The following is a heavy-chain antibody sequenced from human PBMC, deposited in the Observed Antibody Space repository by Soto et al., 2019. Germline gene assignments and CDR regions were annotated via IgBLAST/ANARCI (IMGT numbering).Heavy chain of an antibody. D-gene: IGHD2-2*01. CDR2: MNPNSGNT. V-gene: IGHV1-8*01. CDR3: ARVGPLVLPDSLGFDP. CDR1: GYTFTSYD. J-gene: IGHJ5*02. Sequence: ASVKVSCKASGYTFTSYDINWVRQATGQGLEWMGWMNPNSGNTGYAQKFQGRVTMTRNTSTSTAYMELSSLRSEDTAVYYCARVGPLVLPDSLGFDPWGQGTLVTVSS.